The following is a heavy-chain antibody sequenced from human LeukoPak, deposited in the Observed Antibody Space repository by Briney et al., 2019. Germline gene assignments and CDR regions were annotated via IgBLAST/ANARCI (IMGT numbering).Heavy chain of an antibody. V-gene: IGHV1-8*02. Sequence: ASVKVSCKASGYTFTNYGISWVRQATGQGLEWMGWMNPDSGNTGYAQKFQGRVTMTRNTSISTAYMELSSQTSEDTAVYYCARAKRFGELLYGWGQGTLVTVSS. J-gene: IGHJ4*02. CDR3: ARAKRFGELLYG. CDR1: GYTFTNYG. CDR2: MNPDSGNT. D-gene: IGHD3-10*01.